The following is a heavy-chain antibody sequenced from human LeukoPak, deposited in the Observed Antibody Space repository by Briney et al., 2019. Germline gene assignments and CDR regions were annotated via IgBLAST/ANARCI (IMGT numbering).Heavy chain of an antibody. CDR1: GDSISSSSYY. D-gene: IGHD2-2*03. J-gene: IGHJ6*03. CDR3: ARHGLGYYYYMDV. CDR2: IYYTGTT. V-gene: IGHV4-39*01. Sequence: SETLSLTCTVSGDSISSSSYYWGWIRQPPGKGLEWTGSIYYTGTTYYNPSLKSRVTISVDTSKNQFSLKVRSVTAADTAVYYCARHGLGYYYYMDVWGNGTTVTVSS.